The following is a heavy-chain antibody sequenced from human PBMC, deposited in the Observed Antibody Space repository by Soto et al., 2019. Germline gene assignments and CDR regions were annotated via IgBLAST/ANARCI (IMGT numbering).Heavy chain of an antibody. Sequence: QVQLVESGGGVVQPGGSLRLSCAASGFTFRSYGMHWVRQAPGKGLEWVAVISYDGSNKFYADSLNGRVTISRDNSKNTLYLQVNSLRTEDTAVYYCAKDVGSGWWEAYSWGQGTLVTVSS. J-gene: IGHJ4*02. D-gene: IGHD6-19*01. CDR2: ISYDGSNK. CDR3: AKDVGSGWWEAYS. CDR1: GFTFRSYG. V-gene: IGHV3-30*18.